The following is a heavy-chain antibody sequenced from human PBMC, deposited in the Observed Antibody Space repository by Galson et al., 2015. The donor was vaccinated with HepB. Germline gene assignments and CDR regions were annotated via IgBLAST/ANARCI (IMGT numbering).Heavy chain of an antibody. D-gene: IGHD3-22*01. Sequence: SVKVSCKASGGTFSSYTISWVRQAPGQGLEWMGRIIPILGIANYAQKFQGRVTITADKSTSTAYMELSSLRSEGTAVYYCARLGSTMNAFDIWGQGTMVTVSS. CDR1: GGTFSSYT. V-gene: IGHV1-69*02. J-gene: IGHJ3*02. CDR3: ARLGSTMNAFDI. CDR2: IIPILGIA.